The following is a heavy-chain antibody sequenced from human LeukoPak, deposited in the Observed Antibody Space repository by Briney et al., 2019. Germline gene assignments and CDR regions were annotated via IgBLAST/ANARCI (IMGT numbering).Heavy chain of an antibody. J-gene: IGHJ4*02. CDR2: INHSGST. Sequence: SETLSLTCAVYGGSFSGYYWSWIRQPPGKGLEWMGEINHSGSTNYNPSLKSRVTISVDTSKNQFSLKLSSVTAVDTAVYYCARGAAVAGLFPFDYWGQGTLVTVSS. CDR3: ARGAAVAGLFPFDY. CDR1: GGSFSGYY. V-gene: IGHV4-34*01. D-gene: IGHD6-19*01.